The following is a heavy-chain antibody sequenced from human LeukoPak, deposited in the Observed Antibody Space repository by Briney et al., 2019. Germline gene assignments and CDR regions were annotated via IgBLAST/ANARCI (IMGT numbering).Heavy chain of an antibody. V-gene: IGHV4-30-2*01. CDR3: ARDEGSSYPFDY. CDR2: IYHSGST. D-gene: IGHD2-2*01. CDR1: GGSISSGGYS. Sequence: SQTLSLTCAVSGGSISSGGYSWSWIRQPPGKGLEWIGYIYHSGSTYYNPSLKSRVTISVDRSKNQFSLKLSSVTAADTAVYFCARDEGSSYPFDYWGQGTLVTVSS. J-gene: IGHJ4*02.